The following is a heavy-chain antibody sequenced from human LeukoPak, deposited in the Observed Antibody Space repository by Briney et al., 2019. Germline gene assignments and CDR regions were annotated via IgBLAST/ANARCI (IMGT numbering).Heavy chain of an antibody. V-gene: IGHV3-7*05. D-gene: IGHD2-2*02. J-gene: IGHJ4*02. CDR3: ASIYGDY. Sequence: GGSLRLSCAASGCTFSSYWMTRVRQAPGKGLEWVANIKPDGNEQHYVDSVKGRFTISRDNAKNSLYLQVDSLRAEDTAVYYCASIYGDYWGQGTLVTVSS. CDR1: GCTFSSYW. CDR2: IKPDGNEQ.